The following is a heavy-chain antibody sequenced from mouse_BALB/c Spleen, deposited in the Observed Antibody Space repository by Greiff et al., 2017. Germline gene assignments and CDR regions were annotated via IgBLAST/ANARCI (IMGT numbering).Heavy chain of an antibody. Sequence: QVQLQQPGAELVKPGASVKLSCKASGYTFTSYWMHWVKQRPGQGLEWIGEINPSNGRTNYNEKFKSKATLTVDKSSSTAYMQLSSLTSEDSAVYYCAILYYGGGLDYWGQGTTLTVSS. CDR2: INPSNGRT. CDR3: AILYYGGGLDY. J-gene: IGHJ2*01. V-gene: IGHV1S81*02. CDR1: GYTFTSYW. D-gene: IGHD1-1*02.